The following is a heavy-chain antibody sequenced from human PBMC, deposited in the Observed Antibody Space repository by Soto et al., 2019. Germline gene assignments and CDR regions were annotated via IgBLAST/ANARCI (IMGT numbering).Heavy chain of an antibody. Sequence: QVQLVQSGAEVKKPGASVKVSCKASGYTFTSYVISWVRQAPGQGLEGMGWISAYNGNTNYAQKLQGRVTMTTDTSTSTAYMELRSLRSDDTAVYYCARDVRAVRGVTGRGMDVWGQGTTVTVSS. V-gene: IGHV1-18*01. J-gene: IGHJ6*02. D-gene: IGHD3-10*01. CDR3: ARDVRAVRGVTGRGMDV. CDR2: ISAYNGNT. CDR1: GYTFTSYV.